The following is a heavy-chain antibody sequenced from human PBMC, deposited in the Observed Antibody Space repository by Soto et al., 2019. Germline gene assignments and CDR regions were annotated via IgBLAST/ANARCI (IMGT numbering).Heavy chain of an antibody. D-gene: IGHD4-17*01. J-gene: IGHJ4*02. CDR3: AHAGDYALLTFDH. CDR2: IYWDDDK. Sequence: QITLKESGPTLVRPAQTLTLTCDFSGFSLSTYDMGVAWIRQPPGKALEWLALIYWDDDKRYSPSLKDRLAISKDTSSNRVVLTITNMDPGDTATYFCAHAGDYALLTFDHWGPGTLVTVSS. CDR1: GFSLSTYDMG. V-gene: IGHV2-5*02.